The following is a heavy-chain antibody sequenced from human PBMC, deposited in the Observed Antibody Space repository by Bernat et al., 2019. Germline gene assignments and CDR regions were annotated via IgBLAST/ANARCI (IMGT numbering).Heavy chain of an antibody. CDR2: IWYDGSNK. J-gene: IGHJ4*02. CDR1: GFTFSSYA. CDR3: ARESEQLVDY. V-gene: IGHV3-33*08. Sequence: QVQLVESGGGVVQPGRSLRLSCAASGFTFSSYAMHWVRQAPGKGLEWVAVIWYDGSNKYYADSVKGRFTISRDNSKNTLYLQMNSLRAEDTAVYYCARESEQLVDYWGQGTLVTVSS. D-gene: IGHD6-6*01.